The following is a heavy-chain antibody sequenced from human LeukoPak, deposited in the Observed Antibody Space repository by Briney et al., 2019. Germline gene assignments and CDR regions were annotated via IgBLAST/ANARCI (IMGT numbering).Heavy chain of an antibody. CDR2: MNPNSGNT. CDR1: GYTFTSYD. J-gene: IGHJ4*02. D-gene: IGHD6-19*01. Sequence: HGASVNVSCLASGYTFTSYDIYWVRPATGQGLDWMGWMNPNSGNTGYAQKFQGRVTITRNTSISTAYMELSSLRSEDTAVYYCARGAVAGLDYWGQGTLVTVSS. CDR3: ARGAVAGLDY. V-gene: IGHV1-8*01.